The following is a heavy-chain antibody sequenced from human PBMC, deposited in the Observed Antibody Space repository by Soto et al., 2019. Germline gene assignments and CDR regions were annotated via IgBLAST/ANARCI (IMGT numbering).Heavy chain of an antibody. CDR3: ARSGYDFWYYFDY. D-gene: IGHD5-12*01. CDR2: ISYDGSNK. J-gene: IGHJ4*02. Sequence: GGSLRLSCAASGFTFSSYAMHWVRQAPGKGLEWVAVISYDGSNKYYADSVKGRFTISRDNSKNTLYLQMDSLRAEDTAVYYCARSGYDFWYYFDYWGQGTLVTVSS. V-gene: IGHV3-30-3*01. CDR1: GFTFSSYA.